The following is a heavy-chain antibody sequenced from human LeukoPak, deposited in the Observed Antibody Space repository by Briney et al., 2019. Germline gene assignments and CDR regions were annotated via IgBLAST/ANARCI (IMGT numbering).Heavy chain of an antibody. Sequence: GGSLRLSCAASGFTFSSYAMSWVRQAPGKGLEWVSAISGSGGSTYYADSVKGGFTISRDNSKNTLYLQMNSLRAEDTAVYYCAKPLRFLEWLPSAFDYWGQGTLVTVSS. J-gene: IGHJ4*02. CDR2: ISGSGGST. CDR3: AKPLRFLEWLPSAFDY. CDR1: GFTFSSYA. V-gene: IGHV3-23*01. D-gene: IGHD3-3*01.